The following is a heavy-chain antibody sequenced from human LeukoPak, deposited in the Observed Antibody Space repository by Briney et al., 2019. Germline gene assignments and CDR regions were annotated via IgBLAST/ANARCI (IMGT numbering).Heavy chain of an antibody. CDR1: GFTFSSYS. CDR2: IISSSSTI. CDR3: ARVSFDY. V-gene: IGHV3-48*01. J-gene: IGHJ4*02. Sequence: GGSLRLSCAASGFTFSSYSMNWVRQAPGKGLEWVSYIISSSSTIYYADSVKGRFTISRDNAKNSLYLQMNSLRAEDTAVYYCARVSFDYWGQGTLVTVSS.